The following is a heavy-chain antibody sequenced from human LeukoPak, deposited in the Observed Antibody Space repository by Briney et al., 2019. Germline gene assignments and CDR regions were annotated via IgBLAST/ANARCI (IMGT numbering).Heavy chain of an antibody. D-gene: IGHD3-16*01. CDR3: ANLVGGDFDY. CDR1: GFTFDDCG. V-gene: IGHV3-30*02. J-gene: IGHJ4*02. Sequence: PGGSLRLSCAASGFTFDDCGMHWVRQAPGKGLEWVAFIRYDGSNKYYADSVKGRFTISRDNSKNTLYLQMNSLRAEDTAVYYCANLVGGDFDYWGQGTLVTVSS. CDR2: IRYDGSNK.